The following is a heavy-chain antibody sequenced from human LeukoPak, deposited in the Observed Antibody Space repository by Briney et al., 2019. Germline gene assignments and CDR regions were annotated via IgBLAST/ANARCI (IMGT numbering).Heavy chain of an antibody. V-gene: IGHV3-23*01. D-gene: IGHD1-26*01. Sequence: GSLRLSCAASGFTFSSYAMSWVRQAPGKGLEWVSGISLNGGSTYYADSVKGRFTISRDNSRDTLYLQMNSLRAEDTAVYYCAKCGSYLGGAFDIWGQGTMVTVSS. CDR2: ISLNGGST. CDR1: GFTFSSYA. CDR3: AKCGSYLGGAFDI. J-gene: IGHJ3*02.